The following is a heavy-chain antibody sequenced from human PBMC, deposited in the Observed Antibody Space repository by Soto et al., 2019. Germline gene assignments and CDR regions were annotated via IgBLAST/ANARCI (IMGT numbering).Heavy chain of an antibody. J-gene: IGHJ4*02. Sequence: ASVKVSCKASGYTFTSYAMHWVRQAPGQRLEWMGWINAGNGNTKYSQKFQGRVTITRDPSASTAYMELSSLRSEDTAVYYCARDRYSSGWYPFDYWGQGTLVTVSS. CDR3: ARDRYSSGWYPFDY. D-gene: IGHD6-19*01. V-gene: IGHV1-3*01. CDR2: INAGNGNT. CDR1: GYTFTSYA.